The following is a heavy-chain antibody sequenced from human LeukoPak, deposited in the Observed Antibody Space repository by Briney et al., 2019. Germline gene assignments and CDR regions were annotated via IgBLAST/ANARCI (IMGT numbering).Heavy chain of an antibody. Sequence: GVSQRLSCVASVFTFNYYGMYWVRQAPVKGLEWVSGVTGSGIRTYYADYVRGRFSISRDNSNNSLYLQMNSLRAEDTAVYYCARDSTIISSSWLNWFDPWGQGTLVTVSS. CDR1: VFTFNYYG. CDR3: ARDSTIISSSWLNWFDP. CDR2: VTGSGIRT. J-gene: IGHJ5*02. D-gene: IGHD6-13*01. V-gene: IGHV3-23*01.